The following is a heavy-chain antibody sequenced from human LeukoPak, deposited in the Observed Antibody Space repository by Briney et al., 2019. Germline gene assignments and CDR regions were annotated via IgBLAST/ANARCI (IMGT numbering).Heavy chain of an antibody. CDR2: IIPIFGTA. Sequence: ASVKVSCKASGGTFSSYAISWVRQAPGQGLEWMGGIIPIFGTANYAQKFQGRVTITADESTSTAYMELGSLRSEDTAVYYCARDRGSTSRYYYYYMDVWGKGTTVTVSS. V-gene: IGHV1-69*13. CDR1: GGTFSSYA. J-gene: IGHJ6*03. D-gene: IGHD2-2*01. CDR3: ARDRGSTSRYYYYYMDV.